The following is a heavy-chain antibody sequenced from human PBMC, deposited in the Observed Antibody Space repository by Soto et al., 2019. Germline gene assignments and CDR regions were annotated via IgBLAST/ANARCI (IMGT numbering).Heavy chain of an antibody. CDR3: ARRPYGSGSYGMDV. Sequence: GESLKISCKGSGYTFTSYWIAWVRQMPGKGLEWMGIIYPGDSDIRYNPSLEGQVTISVDKSISTAYLQLSSLKASDSALYYCARRPYGSGSYGMDVWGQGXTVTVYS. CDR1: GYTFTSYW. V-gene: IGHV5-51*01. J-gene: IGHJ6*02. CDR2: IYPGDSDI. D-gene: IGHD3-10*01.